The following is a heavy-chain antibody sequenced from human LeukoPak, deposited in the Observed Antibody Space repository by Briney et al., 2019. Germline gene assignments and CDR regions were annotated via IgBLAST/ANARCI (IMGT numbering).Heavy chain of an antibody. CDR3: ARAFSFAAAGTH. CDR2: ISYDGSNK. CDR1: GFTFSSYG. D-gene: IGHD6-13*01. V-gene: IGHV3-30*03. Sequence: PGGSLRLSCAASGFTFSSYGMHWVRQAPGKGLEWVAVISYDGSNKYYADSVKGRFTISRDNSKNTLYLQMNSLRAEDTAVYYCARAFSFAAAGTHWGQGTLVTVSS. J-gene: IGHJ4*02.